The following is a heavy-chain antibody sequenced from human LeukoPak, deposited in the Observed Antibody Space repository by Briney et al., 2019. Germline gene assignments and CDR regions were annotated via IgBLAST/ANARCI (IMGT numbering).Heavy chain of an antibody. CDR2: ISSNGGST. Sequence: GGSLRLSCAASGFTFSSYAMHWVRQAPGKGLEYVSAISSNGGSTYYANSVKGRFTISRDNSKNTLYLQMGSLRAEDMAVYYCGRGPMVRGVMDYWAQEPLVTVSS. J-gene: IGHJ4*02. CDR1: GFTFSSYA. V-gene: IGHV3-64*01. D-gene: IGHD3-10*01. CDR3: GRGPMVRGVMDY.